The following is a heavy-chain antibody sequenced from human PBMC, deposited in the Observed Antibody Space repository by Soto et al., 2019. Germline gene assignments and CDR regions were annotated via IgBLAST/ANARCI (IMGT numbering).Heavy chain of an antibody. D-gene: IGHD6-19*01. CDR1: GGSISSSSYY. V-gene: IGHV4-39*01. CDR2: IYYSGST. Sequence: SETLSLTCTVSGGSISSSSYYWGWIRQPPGKGLEWIGSIYYSGSTYYNPSLKSRVTISVDTSKNQFSLKLSSVTAADTAVYYCARYYSSGWPHRYYYMDVWGKGTTVTVSS. CDR3: ARYYSSGWPHRYYYMDV. J-gene: IGHJ6*03.